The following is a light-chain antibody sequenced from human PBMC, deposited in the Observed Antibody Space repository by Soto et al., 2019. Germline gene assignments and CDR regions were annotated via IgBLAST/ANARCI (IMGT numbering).Light chain of an antibody. CDR2: GAS. Sequence: EIVSTQSPGTLSLCPGERATLSCRASQSVSSSYLACYQQKPGQAPRLLIYGASSTATGIPDRFSSSGSGTDVTLTISRLEAEDFAVYYCQQYGSSPWTFGQGTKVDI. CDR3: QQYGSSPWT. V-gene: IGKV3-20*01. J-gene: IGKJ1*01. CDR1: QSVSSSY.